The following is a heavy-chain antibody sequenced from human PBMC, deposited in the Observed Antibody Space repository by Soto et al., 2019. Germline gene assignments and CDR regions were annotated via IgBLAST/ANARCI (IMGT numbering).Heavy chain of an antibody. CDR3: ARLGAGDPGLDY. CDR1: GDSVSSNSAA. CDR2: TYYRSKWYN. J-gene: IGHJ4*02. Sequence: PSQTLSLTCAISGDSVSSNSAAWNWIRQSPSRGLEWLGRTYYRSKWYNDYAVSVKGRITITPDTSKNQYSLRLNSVTPEDTAVYYCARLGAGDPGLDYWGQGTLVTVSS. D-gene: IGHD3-16*01. V-gene: IGHV6-1*01.